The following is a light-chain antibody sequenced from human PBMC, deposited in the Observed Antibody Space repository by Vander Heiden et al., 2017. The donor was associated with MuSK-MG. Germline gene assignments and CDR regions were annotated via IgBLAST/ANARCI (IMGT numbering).Light chain of an antibody. Sequence: DSQITQSPSSLAASVADRVTIPCRASQGIRNYLGWYQQKPGQAPKRLIYDASSWQSGVPSRFSGSGSGTEFTLTISSLQPEDFATYYCQQHNSSPFTFGLGTKVDIK. CDR1: QGIRNY. CDR3: QQHNSSPFT. J-gene: IGKJ3*01. CDR2: DAS. V-gene: IGKV1-17*01.